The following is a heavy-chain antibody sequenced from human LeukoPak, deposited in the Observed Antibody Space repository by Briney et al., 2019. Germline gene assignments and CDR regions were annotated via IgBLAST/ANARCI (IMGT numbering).Heavy chain of an antibody. Sequence: ASVKVSCKVSGYTLTELSMHWVRQAPGKGLEWMGGSDPEDGETIYAQKFQGRVTMTEDKSTDTAYMELSSLRSEDTAVYYCATLYYYDSSGWRFSFDYFDYWGQGTLVTVSS. D-gene: IGHD3-22*01. J-gene: IGHJ4*02. CDR2: SDPEDGET. V-gene: IGHV1-24*01. CDR3: ATLYYYDSSGWRFSFDYFDY. CDR1: GYTLTELS.